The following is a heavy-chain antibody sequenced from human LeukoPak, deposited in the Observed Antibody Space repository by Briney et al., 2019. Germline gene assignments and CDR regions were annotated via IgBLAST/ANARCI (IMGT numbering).Heavy chain of an antibody. CDR1: GGSFSGYY. CDR3: ARGAGTTYYDFWSGYPANPSDV. D-gene: IGHD3-3*01. Sequence: TSETLSLTCAVYGGSFSGYYWSWIRQPPGKGLEWIGEINHSGSTNYNPSLKSRVTISVDTSKNQFSLKLSSVTAADTAVYYCARGAGTTYYDFWSGYPANPSDVWGQGTTVTVSS. J-gene: IGHJ6*02. V-gene: IGHV4-34*01. CDR2: INHSGST.